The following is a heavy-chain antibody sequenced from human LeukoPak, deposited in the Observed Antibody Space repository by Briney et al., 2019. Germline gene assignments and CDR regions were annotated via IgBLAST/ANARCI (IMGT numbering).Heavy chain of an antibody. CDR2: IKSKTDGGTT. J-gene: IGHJ6*02. CDR1: GFTFSNAW. CDR3: TTGNPDSSLYYYYGMDV. Sequence: GGSLRLSCAASGFTFSNAWMSWVRQAPGKGLEWVGRIKSKTDGGTTDYAAPVKGRFTISRDDSKNTLYLQMNSLKTEDTAVYYCTTGNPDSSLYYYYGMDVWGQGTTVTVSS. V-gene: IGHV3-15*01. D-gene: IGHD6-13*01.